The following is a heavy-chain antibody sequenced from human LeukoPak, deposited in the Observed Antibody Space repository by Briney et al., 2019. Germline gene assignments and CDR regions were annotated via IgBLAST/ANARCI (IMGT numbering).Heavy chain of an antibody. V-gene: IGHV4-59*01. CDR2: IYYSGNT. CDR1: GGSITNYH. CDR3: ASGPSYYYGSGALGY. Sequence: SETLSLTCTVSGGSITNYHCTWIRQPPGKGLEWIGYIYYSGNTNYNPSLKSRVTISVDTSKNQCSLKLNSVTAADTALYYCASGPSYYYGSGALGYWGQGALVTVSS. D-gene: IGHD3-10*01. J-gene: IGHJ4*02.